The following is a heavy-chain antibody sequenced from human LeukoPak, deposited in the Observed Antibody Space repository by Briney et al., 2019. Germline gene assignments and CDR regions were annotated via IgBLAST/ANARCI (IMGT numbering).Heavy chain of an antibody. V-gene: IGHV3-21*04. Sequence: GGSLRLPCAASGFTFSSYSMKWVRQAPGKGLQWVSTISSSSTYIYYVDSVKGRFTISRDNAKNSVYLQMNSLRVDDTAVYYCARDGQQLVFDYWGQGTLVTVSS. CDR1: GFTFSSYS. J-gene: IGHJ4*02. CDR3: ARDGQQLVFDY. CDR2: ISSSSTYI. D-gene: IGHD6-13*01.